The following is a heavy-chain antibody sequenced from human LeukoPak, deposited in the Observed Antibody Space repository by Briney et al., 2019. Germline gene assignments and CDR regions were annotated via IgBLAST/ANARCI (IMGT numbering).Heavy chain of an antibody. D-gene: IGHD1-26*01. V-gene: IGHV4-59*01. J-gene: IGHJ4*02. CDR1: GGSISSNY. CDR3: ARFLVGTSTQSFDY. Sequence: SSETLSLTCTVSGGSISSNYWSWLRQPPGKGLEWIGYIHYSGSTNYNPSLKSRVTISVDTSKNQFSLELSSVTAADTAVYYCARFLVGTSTQSFDYWGQGTLVTVSS. CDR2: IHYSGST.